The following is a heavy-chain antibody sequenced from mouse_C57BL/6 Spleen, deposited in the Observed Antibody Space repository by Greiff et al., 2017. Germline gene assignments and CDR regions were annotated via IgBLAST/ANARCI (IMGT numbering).Heavy chain of an antibody. J-gene: IGHJ2*01. CDR3: TFYYSNYY. D-gene: IGHD2-5*01. CDR2: IDPENGDT. V-gene: IGHV14-4*01. Sequence: EVQLQQSGAELVRPGASVKLSCTASGFNIKDDYMHWVKQRPEQGLEWIGWIDPENGDTEYASKFQGKATITADTSSNTAYLQLSSLTSEDTAVYYCTFYYSNYYWGQGTTLTVSS. CDR1: GFNIKDDY.